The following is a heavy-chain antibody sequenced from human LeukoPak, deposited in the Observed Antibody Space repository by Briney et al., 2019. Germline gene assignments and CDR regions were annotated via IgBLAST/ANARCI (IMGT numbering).Heavy chain of an antibody. CDR2: LSARGDST. J-gene: IGHJ5*02. CDR3: AKRAREGYSSGWFDH. D-gene: IGHD6-19*01. CDR1: GFTFTTLA. V-gene: IGHV3-23*01. Sequence: PGGSLRLSCEADGFTFTTLAMTWVCQAPGQGLEWVSSLSARGDSTYYADSVKGRFTISRDNSRNTLYLQMSSLRAEDTAIYYCAKRAREGYSSGWFDHWGQGTLVTVS.